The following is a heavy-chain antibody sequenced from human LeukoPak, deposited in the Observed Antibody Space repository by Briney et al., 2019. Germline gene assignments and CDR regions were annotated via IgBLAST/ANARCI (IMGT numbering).Heavy chain of an antibody. Sequence: GASVKVSCKVSGYTLTELSMHWVRQAPGKGLEWMGGFDPEDGETIYAQKFQGRVTMTEDTSTDTAYMELSSLRSEDTAVYYCGTDPHDEQLYAFDIWGQGTMVTVSS. CDR2: FDPEDGET. V-gene: IGHV1-24*01. D-gene: IGHD3-10*01. CDR1: GYTLTELS. J-gene: IGHJ3*02. CDR3: GTDPHDEQLYAFDI.